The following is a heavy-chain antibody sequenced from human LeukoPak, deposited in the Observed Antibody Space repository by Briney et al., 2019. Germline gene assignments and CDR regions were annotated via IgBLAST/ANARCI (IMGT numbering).Heavy chain of an antibody. D-gene: IGHD1-26*01. J-gene: IGHJ3*02. CDR2: IYTSGST. CDR3: AREPIVGATIYNDAFDI. V-gene: IGHV4-61*02. CDR1: GGSISSGSYY. Sequence: PSETLSLTCTVSGGSISSGSYYWSWIRQPAGKGLERIGRIYTSGSTNYNPPLKSRVTISVDTSKNQFSLKLSSVTAADTAVYYCAREPIVGATIYNDAFDIWGQGRMVTVSS.